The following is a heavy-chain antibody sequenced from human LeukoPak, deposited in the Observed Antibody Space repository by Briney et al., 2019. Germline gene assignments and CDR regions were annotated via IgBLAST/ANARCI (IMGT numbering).Heavy chain of an antibody. CDR2: VYYSGST. V-gene: IGHV4-59*08. Sequence: SETLSLTCTVSGGSISSYYWSWIRQPPGQGLEWIGYVYYSGSTNYNPSLKSRVTISIDTSKNQFSLTLNSVTAADAAVYYCARAYSRSSFDYWGLGTLVTVSS. J-gene: IGHJ4*02. CDR3: ARAYSRSSFDY. CDR1: GGSISSYY. D-gene: IGHD6-6*01.